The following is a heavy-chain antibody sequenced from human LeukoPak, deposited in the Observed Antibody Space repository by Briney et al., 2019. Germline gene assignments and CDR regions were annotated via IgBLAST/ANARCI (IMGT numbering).Heavy chain of an antibody. CDR3: ARAKGSFGPDC. Sequence: ASVKVSCKASGYTFTSYDINWVRQATGQGLEWMGWMNPNSGNTGYAQKFQGRVTITRNTSISTAYMELSSLKSEDTAVYYCARAKGSFGPDCWGQGTLVTVSS. D-gene: IGHD1-26*01. J-gene: IGHJ4*02. V-gene: IGHV1-8*03. CDR2: MNPNSGNT. CDR1: GYTFTSYD.